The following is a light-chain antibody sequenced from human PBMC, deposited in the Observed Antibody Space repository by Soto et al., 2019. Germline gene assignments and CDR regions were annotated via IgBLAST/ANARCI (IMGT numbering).Light chain of an antibody. CDR3: QQYGSSPRT. CDR1: QSVTSRH. V-gene: IGKV3-20*01. CDR2: AAS. J-gene: IGKJ1*01. Sequence: EIVLTQSPGTLSLSPGERVTLSCRASQSVTSRHLAWYQQKPGQAPRLLIFAASGRPPTIPSRFSGSGSGTDFTLTISRLEAEDFAVYYCQQYGSSPRTFGQGTKVEIK.